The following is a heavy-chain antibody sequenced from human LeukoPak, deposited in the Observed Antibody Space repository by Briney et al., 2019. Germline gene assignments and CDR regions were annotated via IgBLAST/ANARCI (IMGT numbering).Heavy chain of an antibody. J-gene: IGHJ2*01. CDR1: GFTFSSYS. D-gene: IGHD3-9*01. CDR2: ISSSSSYI. CDR3: ARNVLRYFDWSPREWHFDL. V-gene: IGHV3-21*01. Sequence: GGSLRLSCAASGFTFSSYSMNWVRQAPGKGLEWVSSISSSSSYIYYADSVKGRFTISRDNAKNSLYLQMNSLRAEDTAVYYCARNVLRYFDWSPREWHFDLCGRGTLVTVSS.